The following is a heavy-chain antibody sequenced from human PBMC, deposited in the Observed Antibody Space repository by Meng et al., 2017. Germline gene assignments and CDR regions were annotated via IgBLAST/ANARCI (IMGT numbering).Heavy chain of an antibody. V-gene: IGHV4-59*08. D-gene: IGHD3-10*01. CDR1: GGSISSYY. Sequence: GSLRLSCTVSGGSISSYYWSWIRQPPGKGLEWIGYIYYSGSTNYNPSLKSRVTISVDTSKNQFSLKLSSVTAADTAVYYCARGFYYYGSGSYAVSHYYYGMDVWGQGTTVTVSS. CDR3: ARGFYYYGSGSYAVSHYYYGMDV. CDR2: IYYSGST. J-gene: IGHJ6*02.